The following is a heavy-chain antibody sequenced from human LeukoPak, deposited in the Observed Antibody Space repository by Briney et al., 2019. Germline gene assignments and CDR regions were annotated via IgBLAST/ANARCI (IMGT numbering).Heavy chain of an antibody. Sequence: PGGSLRLSCAASGFTFSSYSMNWVRQAPGKGPEWVSYISSGSGTIHYADSVKGRFTISRDNAKNSLYLQMNSLRDEDTAVYYCARGIAVAGTSDSWGQGTLVTVSS. J-gene: IGHJ5*02. CDR3: ARGIAVAGTSDS. V-gene: IGHV3-48*02. CDR1: GFTFSSYS. CDR2: ISSGSGTI. D-gene: IGHD6-19*01.